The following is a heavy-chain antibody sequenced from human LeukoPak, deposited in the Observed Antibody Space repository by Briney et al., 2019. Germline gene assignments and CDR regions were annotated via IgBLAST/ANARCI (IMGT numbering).Heavy chain of an antibody. V-gene: IGHV3-23*01. D-gene: IGHD6-19*01. CDR3: AKTYASAWYLDY. CDR2: INDNGGTT. Sequence: PGGSLRLSCAASGFTNSSSAMSWVRQAAGKGLEWVSVINDNGGTTYYADSVKGRFTISRDNSKNTLYLQMNFLRAEDTAIYYCAKTYASAWYLDYWGQGTLVTVSS. CDR1: GFTNSSSA. J-gene: IGHJ4*02.